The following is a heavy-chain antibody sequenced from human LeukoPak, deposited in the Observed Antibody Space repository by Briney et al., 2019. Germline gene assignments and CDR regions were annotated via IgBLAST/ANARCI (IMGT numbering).Heavy chain of an antibody. V-gene: IGHV4-59*01. Sequence: SGTLSLTCTVSGGSISSYYWSWIRQPPGKGLEWIGYIYYSGSTNYNPSLTSRVTISVDTSKNQFSLKLSSVTAADTAVYYCARENSYYHYFDYWGQGTLVTVSS. CDR3: ARENSYYHYFDY. CDR2: IYYSGST. CDR1: GGSISSYY. D-gene: IGHD3-10*01. J-gene: IGHJ4*02.